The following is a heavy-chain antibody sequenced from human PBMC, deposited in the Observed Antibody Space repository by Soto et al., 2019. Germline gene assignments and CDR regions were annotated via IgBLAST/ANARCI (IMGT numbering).Heavy chain of an antibody. D-gene: IGHD2-8*01. V-gene: IGHV3-53*01. CDR2: IYSGGST. CDR1: GFTVSSNY. Sequence: GGSLRLSCAASGFTVSSNYMSWVRQAPGKGLEWVSVIYSGGSTYYADSVKGRFTISRDNAKNTLYLQMNSLRAEDTAVYHCARDRPNGFDYWGQGTLVTVSS. J-gene: IGHJ4*02. CDR3: ARDRPNGFDY.